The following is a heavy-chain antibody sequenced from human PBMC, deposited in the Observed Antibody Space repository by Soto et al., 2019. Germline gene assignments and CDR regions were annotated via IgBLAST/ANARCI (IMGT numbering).Heavy chain of an antibody. CDR3: ARSGSSWRHWFDP. Sequence: SVKVSCKASGYTFNYRYLYWVRQAPGQALEWMGWITPFNGNTNYAQKFQDRVTITRDRSMSTAYMELSSLRSEDTAMYYCARSGSSWRHWFDPWGQGTLVTVSS. D-gene: IGHD6-13*01. V-gene: IGHV1-45*02. CDR2: ITPFNGNT. CDR1: GYTFNYRY. J-gene: IGHJ5*02.